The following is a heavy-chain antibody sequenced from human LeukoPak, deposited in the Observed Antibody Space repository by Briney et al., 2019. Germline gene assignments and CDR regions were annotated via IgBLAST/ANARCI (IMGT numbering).Heavy chain of an antibody. CDR1: GGTFSSYA. D-gene: IGHD6-19*01. CDR2: IIPIFGIA. CDR3: ASPTDKNGVRDSSGWDLDY. Sequence: SVKVSCKASGGTFSSYAISWVRQAPGQGLEWMGRIIPIFGIANYAQKFQGRVTITADKSTSTAYMELSSLRSEDTAVYYCASPTDKNGVRDSSGWDLDYWGQGTLVTVSP. J-gene: IGHJ4*02. V-gene: IGHV1-69*04.